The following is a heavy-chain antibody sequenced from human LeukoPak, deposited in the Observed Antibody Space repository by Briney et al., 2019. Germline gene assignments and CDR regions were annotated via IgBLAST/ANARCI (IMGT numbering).Heavy chain of an antibody. CDR3: ARHLGDY. CDR1: GYTFTSYW. Sequence: GESLKISCKGSGYTFTSYWVSWVRQMPGKGLEWMGRIDPSDSYTDYSPSFQGHVTISADKSVSTAYLQWSSLKASDTALYYCARHLGDYWGQGTLVTVSS. J-gene: IGHJ4*02. V-gene: IGHV5-10-1*01. D-gene: IGHD3-16*01. CDR2: IDPSDSYT.